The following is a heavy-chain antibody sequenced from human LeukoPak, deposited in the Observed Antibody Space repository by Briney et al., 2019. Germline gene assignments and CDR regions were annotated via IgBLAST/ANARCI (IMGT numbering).Heavy chain of an antibody. CDR1: GGTFSSYT. D-gene: IGHD6-19*01. V-gene: IGHV1-69*01. J-gene: IGHJ4*02. CDR3: AREIAVAGTRYFDY. CDR2: IIPIFGTA. Sequence: SVKVSCKASGGTFSSYTISWVGQAPGQGLEWMGGIIPIFGTANYAQKFQGRVTITADESTSTAYMELSSLRSEDTAVYYCAREIAVAGTRYFDYWGQGTLVTVSS.